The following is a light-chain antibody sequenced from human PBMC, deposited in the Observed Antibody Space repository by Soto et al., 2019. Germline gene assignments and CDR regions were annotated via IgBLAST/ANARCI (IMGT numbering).Light chain of an antibody. CDR3: AVWDDSLNGPV. CDR2: SND. V-gene: IGLV1-44*01. J-gene: IGLJ3*02. Sequence: QSVLTQPPSVSGTPGQRVTISCSGSSSNIGSNTVNWYHQLPGSAPRLLIYSNDQRPSGVPDRFSDSKSGTSASLAITGLQSEDEADYYCAVWDDSLNGPVFGGGTKLTVL. CDR1: SSNIGSNT.